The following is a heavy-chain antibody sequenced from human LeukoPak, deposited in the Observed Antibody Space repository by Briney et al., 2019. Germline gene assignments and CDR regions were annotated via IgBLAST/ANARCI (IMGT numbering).Heavy chain of an antibody. D-gene: IGHD2-15*01. V-gene: IGHV3-33*01. J-gene: IGHJ6*02. Sequence: GGSLRLSCAASGFTFSSYGMHWVRQAPGKGLEWVAVIWYDGSNKYHADSVKGRFTISRDNSKNTLYLQMNSLRAEDTAVYYCARVRDCSGGSCYPDYYYYYGMDVWGQGTTVTVSS. CDR2: IWYDGSNK. CDR1: GFTFSSYG. CDR3: ARVRDCSGGSCYPDYYYYYGMDV.